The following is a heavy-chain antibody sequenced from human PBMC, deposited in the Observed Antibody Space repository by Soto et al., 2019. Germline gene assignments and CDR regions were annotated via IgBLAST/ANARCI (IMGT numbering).Heavy chain of an antibody. CDR1: GGTFSSYA. V-gene: IGHV1-69*12. D-gene: IGHD3-10*01. CDR2: IIPIFGTA. Sequence: QVQLVQSGAEVKKPGSSVKVSCKASGGTFSSYAISWVRQAPGQGLEWMGGIIPIFGTANYAQKFQGRVTITADEXTNXAYMELSSLRSEDTAVYYCARDITMVRGVSPTFDYWGQGTLVTVSS. J-gene: IGHJ4*02. CDR3: ARDITMVRGVSPTFDY.